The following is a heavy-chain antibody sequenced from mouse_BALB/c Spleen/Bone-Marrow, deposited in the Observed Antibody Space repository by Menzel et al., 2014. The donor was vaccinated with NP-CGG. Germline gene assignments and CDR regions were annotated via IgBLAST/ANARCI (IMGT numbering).Heavy chain of an antibody. CDR3: ARGFDY. Sequence: QVQLQQSGAELVKPGASVKLSCKAFGYTFTNYWMHRVKQRPGQGLVWIGEINTSNGSTNYNEKFKREATLTVDKSSSTAYMQLSSRTSEDSAVYCWARGFDYWGQGTTLTVSS. CDR2: INTSNGST. J-gene: IGHJ2*01. V-gene: IGHV1S81*02. CDR1: GYTFTNYW.